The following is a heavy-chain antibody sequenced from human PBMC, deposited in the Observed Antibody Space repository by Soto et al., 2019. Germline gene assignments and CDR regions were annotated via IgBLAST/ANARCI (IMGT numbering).Heavy chain of an antibody. Sequence: GGSLRLSCTASGFTFGDYAMSWFRQAPGKGLEWVGFIRSKAYGGTTEYAASVKGRFTISRDDSKSIAYLQMNSLKTEDTAVYYCTRDLGGSSGWPVDPQSTLPPFDYWGQGTLVTVSS. CDR2: IRSKAYGGTT. CDR3: TRDLGGSSGWPVDPQSTLPPFDY. D-gene: IGHD6-19*01. V-gene: IGHV3-49*03. CDR1: GFTFGDYA. J-gene: IGHJ4*02.